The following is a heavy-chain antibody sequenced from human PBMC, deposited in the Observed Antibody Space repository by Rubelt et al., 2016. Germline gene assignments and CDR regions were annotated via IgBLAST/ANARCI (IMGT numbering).Heavy chain of an antibody. Sequence: VQLVESGGGLVQPGGSLRLSCAASGFTFSSYWMTWVRQAPGKGLEWVALMSSDGNDKYYPDSVTGRFTISRDNSKNTLYLQRNSLRAEDTAVYYCATAVADTGEYFQHWGQGTLVTVSS. CDR1: GFTFSSYW. V-gene: IGHV3-30*03. CDR2: MSSDGNDK. D-gene: IGHD6-19*01. CDR3: ATAVADTGEYFQH. J-gene: IGHJ1*01.